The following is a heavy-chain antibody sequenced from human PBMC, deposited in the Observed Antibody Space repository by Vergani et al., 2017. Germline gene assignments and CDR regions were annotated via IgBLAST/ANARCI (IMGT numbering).Heavy chain of an antibody. V-gene: IGHV4-34*01. D-gene: IGHD2-2*01. CDR1: GWSFSGYY. CDR3: ARGSFSVYCSSTSCYLWFDP. Sequence: QVQLQQWGAGLLKPSETLSLTCAVYGWSFSGYYWSWIRQPPGKGLEWIGEINHSGSTNYNPSLKSRVTISVDTSKNQFSLKLSSVTAADTAVYYCARGSFSVYCSSTSCYLWFDPWGQGTLVTVSS. J-gene: IGHJ5*02. CDR2: INHSGST.